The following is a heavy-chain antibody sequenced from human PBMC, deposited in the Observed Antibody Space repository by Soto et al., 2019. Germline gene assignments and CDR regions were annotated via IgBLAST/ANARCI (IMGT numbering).Heavy chain of an antibody. D-gene: IGHD1-26*01. J-gene: IGHJ3*02. CDR2: ISGSGDIT. CDR1: GFTFSTSS. Sequence: EVQVLESGGDLVQPGGSLRLTCSVSGFTFSTSSMSWVRQAPGKALEWVATISGSGDITYYADSVKGRFTTSRDNSKSTEYLQLNRLRVEDTAVYDCAKRWDSSIADAFDSWAQGPMVNVSS. CDR3: AKRWDSSIADAFDS. V-gene: IGHV3-23*01.